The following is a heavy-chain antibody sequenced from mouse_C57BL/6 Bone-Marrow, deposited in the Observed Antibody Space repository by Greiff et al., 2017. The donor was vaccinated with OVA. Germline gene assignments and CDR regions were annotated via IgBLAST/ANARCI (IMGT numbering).Heavy chain of an antibody. CDR2: IYTGDGDI. V-gene: IGHV1-80*01. CDR3: ARGAY. CDR1: GLAFSNYW. J-gene: IGHJ2*01. Sequence: QVHVKQSGAELVKPGASVKISCKASGLAFSNYWKNWVKQRPGKGLEWIGQIYTGDGDINYNGKFKGKATLTADKSSSTAYMQFSSLTSEDCAVYFCARGAYWCQGTTLTVSS.